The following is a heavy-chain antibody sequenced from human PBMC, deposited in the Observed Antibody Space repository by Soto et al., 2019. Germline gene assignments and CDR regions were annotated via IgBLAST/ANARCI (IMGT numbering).Heavy chain of an antibody. V-gene: IGHV3-7*03. J-gene: IGHJ5*02. CDR1: GLTFSSYW. Sequence: GGSLRLSCAASGLTFSSYWMTWVRQAPGKGLEWVANIKQDGSEKYYVDSVKGRFTISRDNAKNSLYLQMNSLRAEDTAVYYSASRPVYYDILTGYPTWFDPWGQGTLVTVSS. CDR3: ASRPVYYDILTGYPTWFDP. CDR2: IKQDGSEK. D-gene: IGHD3-9*01.